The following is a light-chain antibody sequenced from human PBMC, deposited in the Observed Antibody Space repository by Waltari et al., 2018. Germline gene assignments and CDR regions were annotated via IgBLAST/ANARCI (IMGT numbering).Light chain of an antibody. Sequence: QSVLTQPPSVSGAPGQRVAISCTGSSSNIGAGYLVHWYQQLPVTAPKLLIYANPNRPSGVPDRFSASKSGTSASLAITGLQPGDEADYYCQCYDSRLSGSLFGGGTKVTVL. CDR3: QCYDSRLSGSL. V-gene: IGLV1-40*01. J-gene: IGLJ2*01. CDR1: SSNIGAGYL. CDR2: ANP.